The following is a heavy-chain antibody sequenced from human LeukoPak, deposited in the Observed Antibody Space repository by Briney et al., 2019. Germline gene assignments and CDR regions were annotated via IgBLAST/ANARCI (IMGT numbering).Heavy chain of an antibody. CDR1: GGPISSGSYY. D-gene: IGHD3-22*01. Sequence: PSQTLSLTCTVSGGPISSGSYYWSWIRQPAGKGLEWIGRIYTSGSTNYKPSLKSRVTISVDTSKNQFSLKLSSVTAADTAVYYCAGSKYYYDSSGYKTGYYYYGMDVWGQGTTVTVSS. J-gene: IGHJ6*02. CDR2: IYTSGST. V-gene: IGHV4-61*02. CDR3: AGSKYYYDSSGYKTGYYYYGMDV.